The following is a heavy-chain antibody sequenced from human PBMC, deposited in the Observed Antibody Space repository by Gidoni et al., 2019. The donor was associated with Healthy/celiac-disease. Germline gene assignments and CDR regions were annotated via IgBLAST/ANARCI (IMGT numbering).Heavy chain of an antibody. CDR2: PIFGTA. CDR3: ARVGVGALYFDY. Sequence: PIFGTANYAQKFQGRVTITADESTSTAYMELSSLRSEDTAVYYCARVGVGALYFDYWDQGTLVTVSS. J-gene: IGHJ4*02. D-gene: IGHD1-26*01. V-gene: IGHV1-69*01.